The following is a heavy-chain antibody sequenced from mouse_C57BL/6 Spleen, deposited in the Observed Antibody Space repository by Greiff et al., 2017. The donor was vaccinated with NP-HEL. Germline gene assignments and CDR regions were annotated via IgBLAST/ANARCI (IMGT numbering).Heavy chain of an antibody. CDR1: GYTFTSSW. CDR3: AINYYGSSSFAY. J-gene: IGHJ3*01. D-gene: IGHD1-1*01. Sequence: QVQLKQPGAELVKPGASVKVSCKASGYTFTSSWMHWVKQRPGQGLEWIGRIHPSDSDTNYNQKFKGKATLTVDKSSSTAYMQLSSLTSEDSAVYYCAINYYGSSSFAYWGQGTLVTVSA. V-gene: IGHV1-74*01. CDR2: IHPSDSDT.